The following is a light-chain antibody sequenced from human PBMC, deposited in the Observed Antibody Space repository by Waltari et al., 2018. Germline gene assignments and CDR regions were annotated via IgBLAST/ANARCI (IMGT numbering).Light chain of an antibody. V-gene: IGLV2-11*01. J-gene: IGLJ2*01. CDR2: EVS. Sequence: QAALTQPPPMSGSPGQSVTISCTGTSSDIGGYNRVSWYQQHPGKAPKLMIYEVSQRPSGGSGGFSCSRSGNTASRTISGLQAEDEADYYGGSYAGSNTGLCGGGTRLTVL. CDR3: GSYAGSNTGL. CDR1: SSDIGGYNR.